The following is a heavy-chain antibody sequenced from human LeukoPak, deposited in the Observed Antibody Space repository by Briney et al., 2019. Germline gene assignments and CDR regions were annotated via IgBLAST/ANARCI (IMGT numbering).Heavy chain of an antibody. CDR1: GFTFSSYA. J-gene: IGHJ5*02. CDR2: ISAYNGNT. V-gene: IGHV1-18*01. CDR3: ARHIDRASIDLAGIAWMTFDP. Sequence: GGSLRLSCAASGFTFSSYAISWVRQAPGQGLEWMGWISAYNGNTNYAQKLQGRVTMTTDTSTSTAYMELRSLRSDDTAVYYCARHIDRASIDLAGIAWMTFDPWGQGTLVTVSS. D-gene: IGHD6-13*01.